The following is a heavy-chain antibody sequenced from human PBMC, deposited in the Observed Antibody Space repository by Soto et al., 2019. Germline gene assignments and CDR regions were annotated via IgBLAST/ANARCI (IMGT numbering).Heavy chain of an antibody. CDR2: INAGNGNT. CDR1: GYTFTSYA. CDR3: ASRLECHNPHRGCRDYYYYGMDV. V-gene: IGHV1-3*01. J-gene: IGHJ6*02. Sequence: ASVKVSCKASGYTFTSYAMHWVRQAPGQRLEWMGWINAGNGNTKYSQKFQGRVTITRDTSASTAYMELSSLRSEDTAVYYCASRLECHNPHRGCRDYYYYGMDVWGQGTTVTDSS. D-gene: IGHD3-3*01.